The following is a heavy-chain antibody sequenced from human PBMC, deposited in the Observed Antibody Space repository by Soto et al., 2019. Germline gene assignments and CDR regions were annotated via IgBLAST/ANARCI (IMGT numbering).Heavy chain of an antibody. V-gene: IGHV1-8*01. J-gene: IGHJ6*03. Sequence: ASVKVSCKASGYTFTSYDINWVRQATGQGLEWMGWMNPNSGNTGYAQKFQGRVTMTRNTSISTAYMELSSLRSEDTAVYYCARGGGGWFGELLFRHGDMDVWGKGTTVTVSS. CDR1: GYTFTSYD. CDR2: MNPNSGNT. D-gene: IGHD3-10*01. CDR3: ARGGGGWFGELLFRHGDMDV.